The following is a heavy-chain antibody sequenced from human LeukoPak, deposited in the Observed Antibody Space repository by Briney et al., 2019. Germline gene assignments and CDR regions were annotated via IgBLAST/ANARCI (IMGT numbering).Heavy chain of an antibody. CDR2: IYYSGST. D-gene: IGHD6-13*01. Sequence: SETLSLTCTVSGGSISSSSYYWGWIRQPPGKGLEWIGSIYYSGSTYYNPSLKSRVTISVDTSKNQFSLKLSSVTAADTAVYYCARQVVAAAGFFGYWGQGTLVTVSS. CDR1: GGSISSSSYY. V-gene: IGHV4-39*01. J-gene: IGHJ4*02. CDR3: ARQVVAAAGFFGY.